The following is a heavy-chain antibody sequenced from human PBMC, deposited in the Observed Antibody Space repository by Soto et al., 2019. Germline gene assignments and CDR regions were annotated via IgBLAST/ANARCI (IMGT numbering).Heavy chain of an antibody. CDR3: GKGGGGDHGY. D-gene: IGHD2-21*02. Sequence: HLVESEGGLVQPGGSLRLSCETSGFTFTASDMSWVRQAPGKGLEWVSSITTTGDTTHYADSVRGRFTISRDNARNTVYLQMNSRRGDDRAVYYCGKGGGGDHGYWGQGTLVAVSS. V-gene: IGHV3-23*04. J-gene: IGHJ4*02. CDR1: GFTFTASD. CDR2: ITTTGDTT.